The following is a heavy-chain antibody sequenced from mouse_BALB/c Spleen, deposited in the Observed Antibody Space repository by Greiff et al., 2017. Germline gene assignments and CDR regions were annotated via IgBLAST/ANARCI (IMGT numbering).Heavy chain of an antibody. CDR3: ARITTVVMDY. CDR1: GFTFSSYA. J-gene: IGHJ4*01. CDR2: ISSGGSYT. D-gene: IGHD1-1*01. Sequence: EVKLVESGGGLVKPGGSLKLSCAASGFTFSSYAMSWVRQSPEKRLEWVAEISSGGSYTYYPDTVTGRFTISRDNAKNTLYLEMSSLRSEDTAMYYCARITTVVMDYWGQGTSVTVSS. V-gene: IGHV5-9-4*01.